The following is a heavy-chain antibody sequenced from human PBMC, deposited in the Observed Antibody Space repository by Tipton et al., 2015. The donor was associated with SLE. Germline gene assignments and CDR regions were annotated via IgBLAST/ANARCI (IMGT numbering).Heavy chain of an antibody. D-gene: IGHD3-22*01. CDR1: DDSISSYY. V-gene: IGHV4-59*08. CDR3: ARVEERYYYDSSGYYLGAFDI. J-gene: IGHJ3*02. Sequence: TLSLTCTVSDDSISSYYWIWIRQPPGKGLEWIGYIYYSGSTNYTPSLKSRVTISVDTSKNQFSLKLSSVTAADTAVYYCARVEERYYYDSSGYYLGAFDIWGQGTMVTVSS. CDR2: IYYSGST.